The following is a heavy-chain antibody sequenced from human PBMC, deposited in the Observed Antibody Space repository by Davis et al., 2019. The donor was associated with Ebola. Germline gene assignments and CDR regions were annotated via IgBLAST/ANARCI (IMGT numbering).Heavy chain of an antibody. CDR2: INPSGGTT. J-gene: IGHJ4*02. CDR3: ASPGIAAGAPRY. D-gene: IGHD6-13*01. CDR1: GYTLNIYY. Sequence: ASVTVSCKASGYTLNIYYMYWVRQAPGQGLEWMGIINPSGGTTSYAQKFQGRVTMTRDTSTSTVYMELISLRSEDTAVYYCASPGIAAGAPRYWGQGTLVTVSS. V-gene: IGHV1-46*02.